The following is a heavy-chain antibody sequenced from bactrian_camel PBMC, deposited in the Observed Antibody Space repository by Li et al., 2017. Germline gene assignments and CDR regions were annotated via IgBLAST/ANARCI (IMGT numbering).Heavy chain of an antibody. J-gene: IGHJ4*01. Sequence: HVQLVESGGGSVQPGGSQRLSCAVTGYTFLSYCMGWFRQAPGKEREAVATIDSDGNIHYADSVKGRFTINKDDAKNTLALQMNSLKPEDTAMYYCAASRREACNGYWNDDRMYKFWGQGTQVTVS. D-gene: IGHD2*01. CDR2: IDSDGNI. CDR3: AASRREACNGYWNDDRMYKF. V-gene: IGHV3S55*01. CDR1: GYTFLSYC.